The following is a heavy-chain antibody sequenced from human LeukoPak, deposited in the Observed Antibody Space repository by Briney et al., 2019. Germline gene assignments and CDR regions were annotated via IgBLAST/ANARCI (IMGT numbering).Heavy chain of an antibody. D-gene: IGHD3-3*01. CDR2: IYSGGST. J-gene: IGHJ4*02. Sequence: GGSLRLSCAASGFTVSSNYRSWVRQAPGKGLEWVSVIYSGGSTYYADSVKGRFTISRDNSKNTLYLQMNSLRAEDTAVYYCARALYDFWSGYTLDYWGQGTLVTVSS. CDR3: ARALYDFWSGYTLDY. V-gene: IGHV3-66*02. CDR1: GFTVSSNY.